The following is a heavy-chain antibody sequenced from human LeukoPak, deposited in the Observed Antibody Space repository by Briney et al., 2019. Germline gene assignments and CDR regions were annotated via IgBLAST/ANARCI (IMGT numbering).Heavy chain of an antibody. J-gene: IGHJ4*02. CDR3: AREVITTDPTVYFDY. D-gene: IGHD3-22*01. Sequence: PSETLSLTCAVYGGSFSGYYWSWIRQPPGKGLEWIGEINHSGSTNYNPSLKSRVTISVDTSKNQFSLKLSSVTAADTAVHYCAREVITTDPTVYFDYWGQGTLVTVSS. V-gene: IGHV4-34*01. CDR1: GGSFSGYY. CDR2: INHSGST.